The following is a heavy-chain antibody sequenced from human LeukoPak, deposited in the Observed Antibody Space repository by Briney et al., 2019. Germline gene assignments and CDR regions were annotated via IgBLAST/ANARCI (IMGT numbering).Heavy chain of an antibody. V-gene: IGHV1-46*01. CDR2: INPSGGST. CDR1: GYTFTSYY. CDR3: AKDYSSSYPYDAFDI. Sequence: ASVKVSCKASGYTFTSYYMHWVRQAPGQGLEWMGIINPSGGSTSYAQKFQGRVTMTRDMSTSTVYMELSSLRSEDTAVYYCAKDYSSSYPYDAFDIWGQGTMVTVSS. J-gene: IGHJ3*02. D-gene: IGHD6-13*01.